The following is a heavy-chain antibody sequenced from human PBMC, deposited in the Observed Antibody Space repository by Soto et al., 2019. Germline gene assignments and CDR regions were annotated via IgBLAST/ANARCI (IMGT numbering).Heavy chain of an antibody. CDR1: GFTFSSYG. V-gene: IGHV3-33*01. Sequence: QVQLVESGGGVVQPGRSLRLSCAASGFTFSSYGMHWVRQAPGKGLEWVAVIWDDGSNKYYADSVKGRFTISRDNSKNTLYLHMNSLRAEDTAVYYCARDLKTPYCGGDCYATGAFDIWGQGTMVTVSS. D-gene: IGHD2-21*01. CDR3: ARDLKTPYCGGDCYATGAFDI. CDR2: IWDDGSNK. J-gene: IGHJ3*02.